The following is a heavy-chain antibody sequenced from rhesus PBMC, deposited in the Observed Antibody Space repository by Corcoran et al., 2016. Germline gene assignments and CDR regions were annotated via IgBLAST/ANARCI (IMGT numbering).Heavy chain of an antibody. CDR3: ARERYSGYKVWYYYGLDS. V-gene: IGHV4S12*01. CDR2: ISGRGGAT. Sequence: QVQLQESGPGVVKPSETLSLTCAVSGGSISSGYYYWTWIRQPPGKGLGWMGGISGRGGATHYNPTLRSRATISTDTSKNQFSLTLSSVTAADTAVYYCARERYSGYKVWYYYGLDSWGQGVVVTVSS. J-gene: IGHJ6*01. D-gene: IGHD5-24*01. CDR1: GGSISSGYYY.